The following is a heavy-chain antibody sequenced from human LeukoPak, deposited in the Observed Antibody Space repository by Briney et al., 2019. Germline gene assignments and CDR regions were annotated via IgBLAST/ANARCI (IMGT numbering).Heavy chain of an antibody. V-gene: IGHV3-21*01. Sequence: PGGSLRLSCAASGFTFNTYSMNWVRQAPGKGLEWVSSISTSSSYIYYADSVKGRFTISRDNAKNSLYLQMNNLRAEDTAVYYCARGRDGYTLIDAFDIWGQGTMVTVSS. CDR3: ARGRDGYTLIDAFDI. D-gene: IGHD5-24*01. CDR1: GFTFNTYS. CDR2: ISTSSSYI. J-gene: IGHJ3*02.